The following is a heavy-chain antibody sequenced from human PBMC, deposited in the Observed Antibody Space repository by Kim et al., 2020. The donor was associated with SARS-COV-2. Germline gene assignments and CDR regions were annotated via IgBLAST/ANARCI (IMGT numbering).Heavy chain of an antibody. CDR3: AKQSGSYSPPDY. J-gene: IGHJ4*02. Sequence: YADTVKSRFTISRDSAKNTLYLQMNSQRAEDTAVYYCAKQSGSYSPPDYWGQGTLVTVSS. D-gene: IGHD1-26*01. V-gene: IGHV3-23*01.